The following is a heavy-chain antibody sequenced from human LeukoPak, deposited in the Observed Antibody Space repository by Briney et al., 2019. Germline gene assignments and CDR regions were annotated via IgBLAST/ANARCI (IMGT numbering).Heavy chain of an antibody. Sequence: GRSLRLSCAASGFTFSSYAMHWVRQAPGKGLEWVAVISYDGSNKYYADSVKGRFTISRDNSKNTLYLQMNSLRAEDTAVYYCVKGTWIQLWFLDWGQGTLVTVSS. CDR2: ISYDGSNK. D-gene: IGHD5-18*01. J-gene: IGHJ4*02. CDR3: VKGTWIQLWFLD. CDR1: GFTFSSYA. V-gene: IGHV3-30-3*01.